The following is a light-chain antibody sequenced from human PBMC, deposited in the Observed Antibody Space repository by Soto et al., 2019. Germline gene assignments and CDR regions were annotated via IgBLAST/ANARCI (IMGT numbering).Light chain of an antibody. Sequence: QSVLTQPPSASGTPGQRVTISCSGSSSNIGSNYVYWYQQLPGTAPKLLIYRNNQRPSGVPERFSGSKSGTSASLAISGLRSEDEADYYCAAWDDSLSGLNWVFGGGTKLTVL. J-gene: IGLJ3*02. V-gene: IGLV1-47*01. CDR1: SSNIGSNY. CDR3: AAWDDSLSGLNWV. CDR2: RNN.